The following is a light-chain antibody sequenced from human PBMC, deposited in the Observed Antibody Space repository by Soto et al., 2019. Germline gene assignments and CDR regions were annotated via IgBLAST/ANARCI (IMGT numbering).Light chain of an antibody. Sequence: DIQMTQSPSSLTASVGDRVTITCRASQSIGNYLNWYQQKPGKAPNLLIYAASSLQSGVPSRFDGSGSGTDFTLTISSLQPEDFATYYCQQSYSTPRTFGQGTRLEIK. V-gene: IGKV1-39*01. J-gene: IGKJ5*01. CDR1: QSIGNY. CDR2: AAS. CDR3: QQSYSTPRT.